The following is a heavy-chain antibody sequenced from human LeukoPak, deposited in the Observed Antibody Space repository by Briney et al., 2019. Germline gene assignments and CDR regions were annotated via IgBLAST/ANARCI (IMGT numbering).Heavy chain of an antibody. Sequence: SETLSLTCTVSGGSISRDYWSWIRQPPGKGLEWIGYIYYTGSTNYNPSLKSRVTISVDTSKNQFSLKLSSVTAADTAVYYCARVWRDYGDYFDYWGQGTLVTVSS. V-gene: IGHV4-59*01. CDR1: GGSISRDY. D-gene: IGHD4-17*01. CDR2: IYYTGST. J-gene: IGHJ4*02. CDR3: ARVWRDYGDYFDY.